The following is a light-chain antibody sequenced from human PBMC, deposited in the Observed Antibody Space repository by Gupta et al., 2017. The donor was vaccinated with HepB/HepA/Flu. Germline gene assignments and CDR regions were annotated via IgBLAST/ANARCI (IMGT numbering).Light chain of an antibody. CDR3: QKYNSAPRT. V-gene: IGKV1-27*01. CDR1: QGISHY. J-gene: IGKJ3*01. Sequence: DIQMTQFPSSLSASVGDRVTIPCGASQGISHYLAWYQQKPGKVPKLLIYAASTLQSGVPSRFSGSGSGTDFTLTISSLQPEDVATYYCQKYNSAPRTFGHGTKVDIK. CDR2: AAS.